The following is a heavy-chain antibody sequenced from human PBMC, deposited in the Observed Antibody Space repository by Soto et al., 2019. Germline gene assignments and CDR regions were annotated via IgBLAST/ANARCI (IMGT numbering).Heavy chain of an antibody. Sequence: PSETLSLTCSVSGGSINNGDYYWSWIRQPPEKGLEWIGYIYHSGSTYYNPSLKSRVTISVDRSKNQFSLKLSSVTAADTAVYYCARYSIAARRGIDYWGQGTLVTVSS. D-gene: IGHD6-6*01. CDR2: IYHSGST. V-gene: IGHV4-30-2*01. CDR1: GGSINNGDYY. CDR3: ARYSIAARRGIDY. J-gene: IGHJ4*02.